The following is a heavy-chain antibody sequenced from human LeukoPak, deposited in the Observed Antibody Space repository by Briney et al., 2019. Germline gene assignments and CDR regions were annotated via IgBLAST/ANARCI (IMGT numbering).Heavy chain of an antibody. CDR2: IRYDGSNK. D-gene: IGHD5-18*01. CDR1: GFTFSSYW. J-gene: IGHJ4*02. V-gene: IGHV3-30*02. Sequence: GGSLRLSCAASGFTFSSYWMHWVRQAPGKGLEWVAFIRYDGSNKYYADSVKGRFTISRDNSKNTLYLQMNSLRAEDTAVYYCAKGRGYSYGLPFLYWGQGTLVTVSS. CDR3: AKGRGYSYGLPFLY.